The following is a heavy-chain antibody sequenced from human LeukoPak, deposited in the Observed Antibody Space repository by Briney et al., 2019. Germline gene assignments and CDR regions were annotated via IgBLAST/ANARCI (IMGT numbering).Heavy chain of an antibody. D-gene: IGHD2/OR15-2a*01. V-gene: IGHV4-59*01. CDR3: ARTFFTETWFDP. Sequence: SETLSLTCSVSGGSINSYYWSWIRQPPGKGLEWIGYIYYSGSIKYNPSLKSRVTMSVDTSKNQFSLKLSSVTAADTAVYYCARTFFTETWFDPWGQGTLVTVSS. CDR1: GGSINSYY. CDR2: IYYSGSI. J-gene: IGHJ5*02.